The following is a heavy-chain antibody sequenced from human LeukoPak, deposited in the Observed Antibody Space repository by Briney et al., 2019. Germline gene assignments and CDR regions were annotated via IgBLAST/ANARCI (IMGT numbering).Heavy chain of an antibody. CDR2: ISDSGGST. CDR3: ALKKGGYFDWNWFDP. J-gene: IGHJ5*02. D-gene: IGHD3-9*01. CDR1: GYTFSSYG. V-gene: IGHV3-23*01. Sequence: PGGSLRLSCAASGYTFSSYGMSWVRQAPGKGLEWVSAISDSGGSTYYADSVKGRFTISRDNSKNTLYLQMNSLRAEDTAVYYCALKKGGYFDWNWFDPWGQGTLVTVSS.